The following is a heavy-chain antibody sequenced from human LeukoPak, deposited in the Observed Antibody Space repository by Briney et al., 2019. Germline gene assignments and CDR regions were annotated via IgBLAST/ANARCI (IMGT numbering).Heavy chain of an antibody. V-gene: IGHV1-46*01. J-gene: IGHJ4*02. CDR2: INPSGGST. Sequence: ASVKVSCKASGYTFTSYYMHWVRQAPGQGLEWMGGINPSGGSTSYAQKFQGRLTMTWDTSTSTVYMELSSLRSEDTAVYYCARDRGEGYYFDYWGQGTLVTVSS. CDR1: GYTFTSYY. CDR3: ARDRGEGYYFDY. D-gene: IGHD3-10*01.